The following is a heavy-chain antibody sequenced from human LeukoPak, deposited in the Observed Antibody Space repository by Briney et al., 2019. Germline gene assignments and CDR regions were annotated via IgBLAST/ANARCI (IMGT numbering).Heavy chain of an antibody. J-gene: IGHJ4*02. CDR3: ARVGTGVLRYLPSDY. CDR1: GYTFTSYG. V-gene: IGHV1-18*01. Sequence: GASVKVSCKASGYTFTSYGISWVRQAPGQGLEWMGWISAYNGNTNYAQKLQGRVTMTTDTSTSTAYMELRSLRSDDTAVYYCARVGTGVLRYLPSDYWGQGTLVTVSS. D-gene: IGHD3-9*01. CDR2: ISAYNGNT.